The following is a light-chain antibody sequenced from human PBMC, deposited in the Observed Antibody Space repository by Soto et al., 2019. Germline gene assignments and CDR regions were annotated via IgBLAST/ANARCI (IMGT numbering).Light chain of an antibody. CDR2: LGS. J-gene: IGKJ1*01. V-gene: IGKV2-28*01. Sequence: DIVMTQSPLSLPVTPGEPASISCRSSESLLHGNGYNYLDWYLQKPGQSPQLLIFLGSNRASGVPDRFSGSVSGTDFTLKISRVEAEAVGVYYCMQALQTPWTFGQGTKVDIK. CDR3: MQALQTPWT. CDR1: ESLLHGNGYNY.